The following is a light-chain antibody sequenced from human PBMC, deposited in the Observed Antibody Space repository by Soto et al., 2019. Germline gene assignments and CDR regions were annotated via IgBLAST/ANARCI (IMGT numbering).Light chain of an antibody. CDR1: QGISNY. J-gene: IGKJ1*01. CDR3: KKYNSVPVS. V-gene: IGKV1-27*01. CDR2: AAS. Sequence: DIQMTQSPSSLSASVGDRVTITCRALQGISNYSAWYQQKPGKVPKLLIYAASTMQSGVQSRISVSGSGTDFTVTISSLQHEDGATYCCKKYNSVPVSFGEGTKVEIK.